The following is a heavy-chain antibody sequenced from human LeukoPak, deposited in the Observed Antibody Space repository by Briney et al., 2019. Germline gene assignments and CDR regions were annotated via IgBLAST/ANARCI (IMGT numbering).Heavy chain of an antibody. CDR1: GASISSSHW. J-gene: IGHJ4*02. CDR3: ARGEEHGSGTVHFDY. D-gene: IGHD3-10*01. Sequence: SETLSPTCAVSGASISSSHWWSWVRQPPRKGLEWIGEIYHGGSTNCNPSLKGRVTISVDRSNNQFSLRLTSVTAADTAVYYCARGEEHGSGTVHFDYWGQGTLVTVSS. CDR2: IYHGGST. V-gene: IGHV4-4*02.